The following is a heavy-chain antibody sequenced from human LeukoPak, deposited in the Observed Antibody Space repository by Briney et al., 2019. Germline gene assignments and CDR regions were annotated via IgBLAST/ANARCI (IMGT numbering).Heavy chain of an antibody. D-gene: IGHD5-12*01. Sequence: GGSLRLSCAASGFTFDDYAMHWVRQAPGKGLEWVSYISSSGSTIYYADSVKGRFTISRDNAKNSLYLQMNSLRAEDTAVYYCARAEPEDVATTSLFDYWGQGTLVTVSS. CDR2: ISSSGSTI. V-gene: IGHV3-11*01. CDR3: ARAEPEDVATTSLFDY. CDR1: GFTFDDYA. J-gene: IGHJ4*02.